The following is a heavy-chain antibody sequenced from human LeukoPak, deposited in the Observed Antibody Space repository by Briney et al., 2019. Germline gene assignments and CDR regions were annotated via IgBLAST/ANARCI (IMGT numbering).Heavy chain of an antibody. V-gene: IGHV3-21*01. Sequence: GGSLRLPCAASGFTFSSYSMNWVRQAPGKGLEWVSSISSSSSYIYYADSVKGRFTISRDNAKNSLYLQMNSLRAEDTAVYYCARDPYGDYVGYYYYYMDVWGKGTTVTVSS. CDR2: ISSSSSYI. J-gene: IGHJ6*03. CDR3: ARDPYGDYVGYYYYYMDV. D-gene: IGHD4-17*01. CDR1: GFTFSSYS.